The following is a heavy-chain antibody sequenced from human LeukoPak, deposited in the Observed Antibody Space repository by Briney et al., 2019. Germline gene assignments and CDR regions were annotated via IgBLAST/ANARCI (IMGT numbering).Heavy chain of an antibody. CDR3: ARDKGVLGYCSGGSCYPSQYYYYYYYMDV. V-gene: IGHV3-7*01. CDR1: GFTFSSYW. CDR2: IKQDGSEK. D-gene: IGHD2-15*01. Sequence: GGSLRLSCAASGFTFSSYWMSWVRQAPGKGLEWVANIKQDGSEKYYLDSVKGRFTISRDNAKNSLYLQMNSLRAEDTAVYYCARDKGVLGYCSGGSCYPSQYYYYYYYMDVWGKGTTVTISS. J-gene: IGHJ6*03.